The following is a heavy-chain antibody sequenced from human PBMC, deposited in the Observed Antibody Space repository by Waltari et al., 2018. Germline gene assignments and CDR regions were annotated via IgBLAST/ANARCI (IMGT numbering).Heavy chain of an antibody. CDR2: ISGSGGST. CDR1: GFTFSSYA. D-gene: IGHD3-10*01. J-gene: IGHJ4*02. Sequence: EVQLLESGGGLVQPGGSLRLSCAASGFTFSSYAMSWVRQAPGKGWEWVSAISGSGGSTYYADSVKGRFTISRDNSKNTLYLQMNGLRAEDTAVYYCARTYSGAYYFDYWGQGTLVTVSS. V-gene: IGHV3-23*01. CDR3: ARTYSGAYYFDY.